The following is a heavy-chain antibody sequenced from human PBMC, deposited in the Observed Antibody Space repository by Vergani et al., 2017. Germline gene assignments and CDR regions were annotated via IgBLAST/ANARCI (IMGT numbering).Heavy chain of an antibody. Sequence: EVQLVESGGGLVQPGGSLRLSCAASGFTFSSYSMNWVRQAPGKGLEWVSAISGSGGSTYYADSVKGRFTISRDNSKNTLYLQMNSLRAEDTAVYYCAKKGWYDFWTQEPSYYFDYWGQGTLVTVSS. V-gene: IGHV3-23*04. CDR2: ISGSGGST. CDR1: GFTFSSYS. CDR3: AKKGWYDFWTQEPSYYFDY. J-gene: IGHJ4*02. D-gene: IGHD3-3*01.